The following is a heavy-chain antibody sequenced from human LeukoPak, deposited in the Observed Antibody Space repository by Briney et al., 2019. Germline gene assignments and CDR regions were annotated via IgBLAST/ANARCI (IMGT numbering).Heavy chain of an antibody. CDR3: AKKRITIFGVVPHFDY. J-gene: IGHJ4*02. CDR1: GFTFSSYA. V-gene: IGHV3-23*01. Sequence: PGGSLRLSCAASGFTFSSYAMSWVRQAPGKGLEWVSAISGSGGSTYYADSVKGRFTISRDNSKNTLYLQMNSLRAEDTAVYYCAKKRITIFGVVPHFDYWGQGTLVTVSS. CDR2: ISGSGGST. D-gene: IGHD3-3*01.